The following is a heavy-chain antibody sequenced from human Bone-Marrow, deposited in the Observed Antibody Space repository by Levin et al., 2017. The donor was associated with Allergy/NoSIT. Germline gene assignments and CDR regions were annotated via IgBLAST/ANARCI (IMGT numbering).Heavy chain of an antibody. D-gene: IGHD6-19*01. CDR3: AKDIQRAGWYKKSLYSYDYYGLDV. V-gene: IGHV3-9*01. J-gene: IGHJ6*02. CDR2: ISWNGDYV. Sequence: PGESLKISCEASGFTFNDYAMHWVRQAPGKGLEWVSGISWNGDYVGYADSVKGRFTISRDSAQNSLYLIMTSLRADDTAFYYCAKDIQRAGWYKKSLYSYDYYGLDVWGQGTTVTVSS. CDR1: GFTFNDYA.